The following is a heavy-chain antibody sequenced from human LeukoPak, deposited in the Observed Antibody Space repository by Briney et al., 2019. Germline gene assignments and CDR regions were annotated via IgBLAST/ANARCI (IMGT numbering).Heavy chain of an antibody. D-gene: IGHD6-19*01. CDR2: ISPYNGDT. CDR3: ARYGAVAAVFDY. CDR1: GYTFTTYG. V-gene: IGHV1-18*01. Sequence: GAAVKVSCKASGYTFTTYGVTWVRQAHGQGLEWMGWISPYNGDTNYAQNLQGRVTLTTDTSTSTAYMELRSLRSDDTAVYYCARYGAVAAVFDYWGQGTLVTVSS. J-gene: IGHJ4*02.